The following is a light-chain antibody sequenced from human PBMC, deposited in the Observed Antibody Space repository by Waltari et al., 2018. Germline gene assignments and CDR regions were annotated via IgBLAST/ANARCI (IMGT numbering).Light chain of an antibody. CDR3: QAWDSSHVV. V-gene: IGLV3-1*01. CDR2: QDS. Sequence: SYELTQPPSVSVSPGQTASITCSGDKLGDKYACWYQQKPGQARGRVIYQDSKRPSGVPERFSGSNAGNTATLTISGTQAMDEADYYCQAWDSSHVVFGGGTKLTVL. J-gene: IGLJ2*01. CDR1: KLGDKY.